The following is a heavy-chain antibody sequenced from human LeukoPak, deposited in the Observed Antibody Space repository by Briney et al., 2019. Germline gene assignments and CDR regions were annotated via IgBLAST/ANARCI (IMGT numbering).Heavy chain of an antibody. J-gene: IGHJ4*02. D-gene: IGHD6-19*01. CDR3: ARDPGYSSGWFDY. Sequence: PETLSLTCTVSGGSISSYYWSWIRQPPGKGLEWIGYIYYSGSTNYNPSLKSRVTISVDTSKNQFSLKLSSVTAADTAVYYCARDPGYSSGWFDYWGQGTLVTVSS. V-gene: IGHV4-59*01. CDR2: IYYSGST. CDR1: GGSISSYY.